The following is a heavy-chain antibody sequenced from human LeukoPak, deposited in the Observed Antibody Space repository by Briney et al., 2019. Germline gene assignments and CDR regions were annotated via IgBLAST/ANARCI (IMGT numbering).Heavy chain of an antibody. CDR1: GGSISSSSYY. D-gene: IGHD3-10*01. Sequence: SETLSLTCTISGGSISSSSYYWGWIRQPPGKGLERIGSIYYSGSTYYNPSLKSRVTISVDTSKNQFSLKLSSVTAAHTAVYYCARALHYYGSGFDYWGQGTLVTVFS. CDR3: ARALHYYGSGFDY. J-gene: IGHJ4*02. V-gene: IGHV4-39*01. CDR2: IYYSGST.